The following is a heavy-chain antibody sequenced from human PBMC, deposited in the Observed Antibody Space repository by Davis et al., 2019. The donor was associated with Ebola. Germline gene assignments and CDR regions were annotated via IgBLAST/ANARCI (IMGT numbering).Heavy chain of an antibody. CDR1: GFTFSSYG. CDR3: NMDYGADGMDV. D-gene: IGHD4-17*01. V-gene: IGHV3-73*01. J-gene: IGHJ6*02. Sequence: GESLKISCAASGFTFSSYGMHWVRQASGKGLEWVGRIRSKANSYATAYAASVKGRFTISRDDSKNTAYLQMNSLKTEDTAVYYCNMDYGADGMDVWGQGTTVTVSS. CDR2: IRSKANSYAT.